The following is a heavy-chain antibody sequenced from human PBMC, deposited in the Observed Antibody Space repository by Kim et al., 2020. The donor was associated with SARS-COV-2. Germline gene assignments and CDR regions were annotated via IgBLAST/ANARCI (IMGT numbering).Heavy chain of an antibody. J-gene: IGHJ6*03. CDR1: GGTFSSYA. V-gene: IGHV1-69*13. Sequence: SVKVSCKASGGTFSSYAISWVRQAPGQGLEWMGGIIPIFGTANYAQKFQGRVTITADESTSTAYMELSSLRSEDTAVYYCARDRGFSIAARPTSFSYYYYMDVWGKGTTVTVSS. CDR3: ARDRGFSIAARPTSFSYYYYMDV. D-gene: IGHD6-6*01. CDR2: IIPIFGTA.